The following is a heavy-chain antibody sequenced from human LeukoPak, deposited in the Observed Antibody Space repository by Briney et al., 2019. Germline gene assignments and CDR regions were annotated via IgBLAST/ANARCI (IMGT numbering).Heavy chain of an antibody. CDR3: AKDGSVVVAATPDY. D-gene: IGHD2-15*01. J-gene: IGHJ4*02. CDR1: GFTFSSYA. V-gene: IGHV3-23*01. CDR2: ISGSGGST. Sequence: GGSLRLSCAASGFTFSSYAMSWVRQAPGKGLEWVSAISGSGGSTYYADSVKGRFTISRDNSKNTLHLQMNSLRAEDTAVYYCAKDGSVVVAATPDYWGQGTLVTVSS.